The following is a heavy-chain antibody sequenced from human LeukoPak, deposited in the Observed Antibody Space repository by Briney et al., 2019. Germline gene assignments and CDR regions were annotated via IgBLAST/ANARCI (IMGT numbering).Heavy chain of an antibody. D-gene: IGHD3-3*01. V-gene: IGHV1-3*01. CDR2: INVGNGNT. CDR1: GYTFTSYA. Sequence: ASVKVSCKASGYTFTSYAMHWVRQAPGQRLEWMEWINVGNGNTKYSQKFQGRVTITRDTSASTAYMELSNLRSEDTAVYYCARDGSHLEWLLLFDYWGQGTLVTVSS. CDR3: ARDGSHLEWLLLFDY. J-gene: IGHJ4*02.